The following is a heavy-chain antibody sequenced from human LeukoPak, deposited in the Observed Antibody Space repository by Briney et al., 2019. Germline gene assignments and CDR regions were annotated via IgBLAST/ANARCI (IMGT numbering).Heavy chain of an antibody. D-gene: IGHD2-2*01. CDR2: IKQDGSEK. J-gene: IGHJ6*03. CDR3: AKGYCSSTSCYWGYYYYYMDV. Sequence: GGSLRLSCAASGFTFSSYWMSWVRQAPGKGLEWVANIKQDGSEKYYVDSVKGRFTISRDNAKNSLYLQMNSLRAEDTAVYYCAKGYCSSTSCYWGYYYYYMDVWGKGTTVTVSS. V-gene: IGHV3-7*03. CDR1: GFTFSSYW.